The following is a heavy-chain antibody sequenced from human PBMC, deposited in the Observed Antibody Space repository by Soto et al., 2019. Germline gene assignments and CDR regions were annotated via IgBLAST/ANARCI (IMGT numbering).Heavy chain of an antibody. CDR2: IYYSGST. CDR1: GGSISSYY. Sequence: SETLSLTCTVSGGSISSYYWSWIRQPPGKGLEWIGYIYYSGSTNYNPSLKSRVTVSVDTSKNQFSLKLSSVTAADTAVYYCARSVDPWGQGTLVTVSS. V-gene: IGHV4-59*12. CDR3: ARSVDP. J-gene: IGHJ5*02.